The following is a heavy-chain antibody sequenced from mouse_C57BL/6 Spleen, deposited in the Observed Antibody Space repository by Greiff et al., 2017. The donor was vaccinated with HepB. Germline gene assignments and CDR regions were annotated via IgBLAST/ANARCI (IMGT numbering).Heavy chain of an antibody. Sequence: LLESGAELMKPGASVKLSCKATGYTFTGYWIAWVKQRPGHGLEWIGEILPGSGSTNYNEKFKGKATFTADTSSNTAYMQLSSLTTEDSAIYYCARSDTTVVDGYFEVWGTGTTVTVSS. J-gene: IGHJ1*03. CDR1: GYTFTGYW. V-gene: IGHV1-9*01. CDR3: ARSDTTVVDGYFEV. D-gene: IGHD1-1*01. CDR2: ILPGSGST.